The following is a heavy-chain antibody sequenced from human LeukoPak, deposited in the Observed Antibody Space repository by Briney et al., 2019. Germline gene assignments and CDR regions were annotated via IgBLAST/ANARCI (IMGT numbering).Heavy chain of an antibody. CDR3: ARAEVDYGDYFNY. Sequence: ASVKVSCKASGYTFTGYYMHWMRQAPGQGLEWMGWINPNSGGTNYAQKFQGRVTMTTDTSTSTAYMELRSLRSDDTAVYYCARAEVDYGDYFNYWGQGTLATVSS. CDR1: GYTFTGYY. V-gene: IGHV1-2*02. D-gene: IGHD4-17*01. CDR2: INPNSGGT. J-gene: IGHJ4*02.